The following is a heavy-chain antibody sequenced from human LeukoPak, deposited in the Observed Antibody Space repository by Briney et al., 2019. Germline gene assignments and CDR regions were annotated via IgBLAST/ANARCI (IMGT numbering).Heavy chain of an antibody. CDR1: GFTFSSYA. Sequence: GGSLRLSCAASGFTFSSYAMHWVRQAPGKGLEWVAFIRYDGSNKYYADSVKGRFTISRDNPKNTVYLQMNSLRGEDTAVYYCAKDRGDYYYMDVWGKGTTVTVSS. J-gene: IGHJ6*03. V-gene: IGHV3-30*02. CDR3: AKDRGDYYYMDV. D-gene: IGHD1-26*01. CDR2: IRYDGSNK.